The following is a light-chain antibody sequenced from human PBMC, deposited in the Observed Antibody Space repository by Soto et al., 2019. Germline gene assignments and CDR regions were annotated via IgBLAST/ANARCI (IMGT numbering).Light chain of an antibody. CDR1: SSDVGGYNY. CDR2: EVN. V-gene: IGLV2-14*01. J-gene: IGLJ3*02. CDR3: SSFTRSSTWL. Sequence: QSALTQPASVSGSPGQSITISCTGTSSDVGGYNYVSWYQQHPGKAPKLMIYEVNNRPSGVSNRFSGSKSGNTASLTISGLQAEDEADYYCSSFTRSSTWLFGGVTKLTVL.